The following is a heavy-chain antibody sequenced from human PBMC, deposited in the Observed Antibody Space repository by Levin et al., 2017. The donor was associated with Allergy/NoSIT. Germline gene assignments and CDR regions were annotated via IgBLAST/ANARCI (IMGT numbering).Heavy chain of an antibody. CDR1: GYTFTSYG. CDR2: ISAYNGNT. J-gene: IGHJ5*02. Sequence: GESLKISCKASGYTFTSYGISWVRQAPGQGLEWMGWISAYNGNTNYAQKLQGRVTMTTDTSTSTAYMELRSLRSDDTAVYYCARVYYDSSGYYGVVFYPWFDPWGQGTLVTVSS. CDR3: ARVYYDSSGYYGVVFYPWFDP. V-gene: IGHV1-18*01. D-gene: IGHD3-22*01.